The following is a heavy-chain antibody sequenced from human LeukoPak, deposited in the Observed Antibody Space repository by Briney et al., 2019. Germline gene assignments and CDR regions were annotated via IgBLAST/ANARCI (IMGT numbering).Heavy chain of an antibody. V-gene: IGHV3-11*01. Sequence: GGSLRLSCAAPGFTFSDYYMSWIRQAPGKGLEWVSYISSSGSTIYYADSVKGRFTISRDNAKNSLYLQMNSLRADDTAVYYCATEITHYYYMDVFGKGTTVTVSS. CDR3: ATEITHYYYMDV. D-gene: IGHD5-24*01. J-gene: IGHJ6*03. CDR2: ISSSGSTI. CDR1: GFTFSDYY.